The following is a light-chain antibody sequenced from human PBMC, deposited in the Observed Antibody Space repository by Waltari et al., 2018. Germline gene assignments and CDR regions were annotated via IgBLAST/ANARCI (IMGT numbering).Light chain of an antibody. J-gene: IGKJ1*01. CDR1: QSIRVY. CDR3: QQSDNFPRT. V-gene: IGKV1-39*01. CDR2: AAS. Sequence: DIQMTQSPTSLSASVGDRVTITCRASQSIRVYVNWYPQKPGKAPNILIYAASRLQSGVPSRFSGSGSGTEFTLTISSLQPEDSATYYCQQSDNFPRTFGQGTKVEIK.